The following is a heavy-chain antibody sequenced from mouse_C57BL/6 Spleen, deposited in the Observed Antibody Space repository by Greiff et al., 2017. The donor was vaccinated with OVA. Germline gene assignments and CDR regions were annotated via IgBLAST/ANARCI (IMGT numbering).Heavy chain of an antibody. J-gene: IGHJ1*03. CDR3: ARPVYYGNYGGYFDV. Sequence: EADGIDFSRYWMSWVRRAPGKGLEWIGEINPDSSTINYAPSLKDKFIISRDNAKNTLYLQMSKVRSEDTALYYCARPVYYGNYGGYFDVWGTGTTVTVSS. CDR1: GIDFSRYW. V-gene: IGHV4-1*01. CDR2: INPDSSTI. D-gene: IGHD2-1*01.